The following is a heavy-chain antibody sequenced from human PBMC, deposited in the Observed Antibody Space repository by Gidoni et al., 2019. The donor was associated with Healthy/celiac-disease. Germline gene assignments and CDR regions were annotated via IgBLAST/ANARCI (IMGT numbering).Heavy chain of an antibody. CDR3: AKDSPGPLRYFDWLLDY. CDR1: GFTFSSYA. J-gene: IGHJ4*02. V-gene: IGHV3-23*01. Sequence: EVQLLESGGGLVQPGGSLRLSCAASGFTFSSYAMSWVRQAPGKGLEWVSAISGSGGSTYYADSVKGRFTISRDNFKNTLYLQMNSLRAEDTAVYYCAKDSPGPLRYFDWLLDYWGQGTLVTVSS. CDR2: ISGSGGST. D-gene: IGHD3-9*01.